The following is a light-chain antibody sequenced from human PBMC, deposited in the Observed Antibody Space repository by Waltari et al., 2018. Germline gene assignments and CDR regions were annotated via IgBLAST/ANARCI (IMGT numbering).Light chain of an antibody. Sequence: QAVLTQPASLSASPGASASLTCTLRSDINVATYKIYWYQQRPGSPPQFLVKYISDSDKRQGSGVPSRFSGSKDSSANAGILLISELQSEDEADYYCMILHNNAGVFGGGTKLTVL. CDR1: SDINVATYK. V-gene: IGLV5-45*01. J-gene: IGLJ3*02. CDR2: YISDSDK. CDR3: MILHNNAGV.